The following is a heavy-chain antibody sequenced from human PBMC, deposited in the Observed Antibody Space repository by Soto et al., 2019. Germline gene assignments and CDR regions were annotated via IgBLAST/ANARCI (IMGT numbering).Heavy chain of an antibody. J-gene: IGHJ4*02. Sequence: ASVKVSCKASGYTFTSYYMSWVRQAPGQGLEWMGWISAYNGNTNYAQKLQGRVTMTTDTSTSTAYMELRSLRSDDTAVYYCAGAGQTYSNDSSGYWTIDYWGQGTMVTVSS. D-gene: IGHD3-22*01. CDR2: ISAYNGNT. CDR3: AGAGQTYSNDSSGYWTIDY. CDR1: GYTFTSYY. V-gene: IGHV1-18*04.